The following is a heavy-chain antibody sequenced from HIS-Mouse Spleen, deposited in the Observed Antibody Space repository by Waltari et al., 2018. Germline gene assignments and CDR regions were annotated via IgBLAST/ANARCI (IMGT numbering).Heavy chain of an antibody. CDR1: GGLIRSSSYS. D-gene: IGHD6-13*01. V-gene: IGHV4-39*07. J-gene: IGHJ2*01. Sequence: QLQLQESGPGLVKPSDTLSLTCTVSGGLIRSSSYSWGWIRQPPGKGLEWIGSIYYSGSTYYNPSLKSRVTISVDTSKNQFSLKLSSVTAADTAVYYCAREIPYSSSWYDWYFDLWGRGTLVTVSS. CDR2: IYYSGST. CDR3: AREIPYSSSWYDWYFDL.